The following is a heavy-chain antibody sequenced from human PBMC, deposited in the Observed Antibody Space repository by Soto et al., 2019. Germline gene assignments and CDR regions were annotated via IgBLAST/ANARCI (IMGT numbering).Heavy chain of an antibody. CDR2: ISAYKGNT. CDR1: GYTFNSYG. Sequence: QVQLVQSGAEVKKPGASVKVSCKASGYTFNSYGISWVRQAAGQGLEWMGWISAYKGNTNYAQKLQGRVTMTTDTSTSTVYMELRSLRSDDTAVYYCASSASIYCSGGSCSYYDMDVWGQGTTVIVSS. V-gene: IGHV1-18*01. CDR3: ASSASIYCSGGSCSYYDMDV. J-gene: IGHJ6*02. D-gene: IGHD2-15*01.